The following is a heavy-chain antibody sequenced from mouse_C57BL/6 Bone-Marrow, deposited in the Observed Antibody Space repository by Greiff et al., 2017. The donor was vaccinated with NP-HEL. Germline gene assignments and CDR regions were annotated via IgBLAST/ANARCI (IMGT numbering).Heavy chain of an antibody. J-gene: IGHJ2*01. Sequence: EVKLQESVAELVRPGASVKLSCTASGFNIKNTYMHWVKQRPEQGLEWIGRIDPANGNTKYAPKFQGKATITADTSSNTAYLQLSSLTSEDTAIDYCARDSSGSMDYFDYWGQGPTLTVSS. CDR1: GFNIKNTY. CDR3: ARDSSGSMDYFDY. D-gene: IGHD3-2*02. V-gene: IGHV14-3*01. CDR2: IDPANGNT.